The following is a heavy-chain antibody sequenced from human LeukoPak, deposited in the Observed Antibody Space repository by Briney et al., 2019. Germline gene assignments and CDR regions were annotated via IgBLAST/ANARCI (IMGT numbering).Heavy chain of an antibody. CDR1: GLTFSGST. CDR2: IRDKAYNYAT. CDR3: SRHEALPGDY. Sequence: PGGSLRLPCAASGLTFSGSTMHWVRQASGKGLEWVGHIRDKAYNYATAYAASVKGRFTISRDDSKNTAYLQMNSLKTEDTAVYYCSRHEALPGDYWGQGTLVTVSS. D-gene: IGHD2-21*02. J-gene: IGHJ4*02. V-gene: IGHV3-73*01.